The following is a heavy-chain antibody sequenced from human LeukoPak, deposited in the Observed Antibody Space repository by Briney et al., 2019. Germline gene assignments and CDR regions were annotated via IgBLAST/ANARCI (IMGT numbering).Heavy chain of an antibody. CDR2: VHLDGRT. Sequence: SETLSLTCDVSGGSVTSTIYWTWVRQPPGKGLEWIGEVHLDGRTNYNPSLKSRLIMSVDLPENHISLKLTTVTAADTAVFYCAREGGFYRPLDYSGQGTLVTVSS. V-gene: IGHV4-4*02. D-gene: IGHD3-3*01. CDR1: GGSVTSTIY. CDR3: AREGGFYRPLDY. J-gene: IGHJ4*02.